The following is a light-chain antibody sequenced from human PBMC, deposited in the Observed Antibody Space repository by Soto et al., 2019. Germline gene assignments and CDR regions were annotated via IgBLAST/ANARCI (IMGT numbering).Light chain of an antibody. CDR2: GAF. Sequence: DIVMTQSPDSLAVSLGERATPSCRASQSVYSSYLAWYQQRPGQAPRLLIYGAFNRATGIPDRFSGSGSGTDFTLTISRLEPEDFAVYYCQQYGSSPLFTFGPGTKVDIK. V-gene: IGKV3-20*01. J-gene: IGKJ3*01. CDR1: QSVYSSY. CDR3: QQYGSSPLFT.